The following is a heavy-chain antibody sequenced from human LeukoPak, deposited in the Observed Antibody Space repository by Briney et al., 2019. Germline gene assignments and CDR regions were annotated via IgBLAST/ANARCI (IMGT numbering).Heavy chain of an antibody. CDR3: ARDPNGDYVGAFDFQR. V-gene: IGHV3-23*01. CDR2: ISGAGT. CDR1: GFTFSNYA. D-gene: IGHD4-17*01. J-gene: IGHJ1*01. Sequence: GGSLRLSCAASGFTFSNYALTWVRQAPGRGLECVSSISGAGTYYADSVKGRFSISRDNYKNTLYLQMSSLRAEDTAVYYCARDPNGDYVGAFDFQRWGQGTLVTVSS.